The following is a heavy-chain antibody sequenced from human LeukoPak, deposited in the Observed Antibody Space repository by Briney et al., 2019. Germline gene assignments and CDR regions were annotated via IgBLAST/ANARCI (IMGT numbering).Heavy chain of an antibody. CDR1: GFTFSSYG. Sequence: PGGSLRLSCAASGFTFSSYGMHWVRQAPGKGLEWVAFIRYDGSNKYYADSVKGRFTISRDNSKNTLYLQMNSLRAEDTAVYYCAKDRSSKYHYQYMDVWGKGTTVTVSS. CDR2: IRYDGSNK. D-gene: IGHD2-2*01. CDR3: AKDRSSKYHYQYMDV. J-gene: IGHJ6*03. V-gene: IGHV3-30*02.